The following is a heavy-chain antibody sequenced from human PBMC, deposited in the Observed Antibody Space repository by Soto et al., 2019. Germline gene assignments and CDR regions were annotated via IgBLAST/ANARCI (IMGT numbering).Heavy chain of an antibody. Sequence: ASVKVSCKASGYTFTGYYMHWVRQAPGQGLEWMGWINPNSGGTNYAQKFQGRVTMTRDTSISTAYMEPSRLRSDDTAVYYCARGVIGGSGYYYAHWYFDLWGRGTLVTVSS. J-gene: IGHJ2*01. V-gene: IGHV1-2*02. CDR1: GYTFTGYY. CDR3: ARGVIGGSGYYYAHWYFDL. CDR2: INPNSGGT. D-gene: IGHD3-22*01.